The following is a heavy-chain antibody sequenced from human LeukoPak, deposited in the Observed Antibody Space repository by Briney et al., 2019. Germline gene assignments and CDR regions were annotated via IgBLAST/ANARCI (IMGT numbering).Heavy chain of an antibody. Sequence: GGSLRLSCAASGFTFSSYGMHWVRQAPGKGLEWVAVIWYDGSNKYYADSVKGRFTISRDNSKNTLYLQMNSLRAEDTAVYYCARTPRDCSSTSCYFWFDPWGQGALVTVSS. J-gene: IGHJ5*02. D-gene: IGHD2-2*01. CDR1: GFTFSSYG. CDR3: ARTPRDCSSTSCYFWFDP. V-gene: IGHV3-33*01. CDR2: IWYDGSNK.